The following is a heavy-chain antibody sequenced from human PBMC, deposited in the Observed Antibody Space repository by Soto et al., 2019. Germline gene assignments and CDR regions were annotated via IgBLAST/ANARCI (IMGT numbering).Heavy chain of an antibody. J-gene: IGHJ6*02. V-gene: IGHV4-59*01. CDR3: ARAEQQLVRGYYYYGMDV. CDR1: GGSISSYY. Sequence: SETLSLTCTVSGGSISSYYWSWIRQPPGKGLEWIGYIYYSGSTNYNPSLKSRVTISVDTSKNQFSLKLSSVTAADTAVYYCARAEQQLVRGYYYYGMDVWGQGTTVTVS. D-gene: IGHD6-13*01. CDR2: IYYSGST.